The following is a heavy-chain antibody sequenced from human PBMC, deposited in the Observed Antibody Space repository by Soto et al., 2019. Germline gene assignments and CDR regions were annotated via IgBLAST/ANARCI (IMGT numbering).Heavy chain of an antibody. Sequence: QVQLVESGGGVVQPGRSLRLSCAASGFTFSSYAVHWVRQAPGKGLEWVAVISYDGTNKYYADSVKGRFTISRDNSNNTLYLQMNSLRAEDTAVYYCERVRGYSGYDGFDYWGQGTLVTVSS. CDR3: ERVRGYSGYDGFDY. J-gene: IGHJ4*02. D-gene: IGHD5-12*01. CDR2: ISYDGTNK. V-gene: IGHV3-30-3*01. CDR1: GFTFSSYA.